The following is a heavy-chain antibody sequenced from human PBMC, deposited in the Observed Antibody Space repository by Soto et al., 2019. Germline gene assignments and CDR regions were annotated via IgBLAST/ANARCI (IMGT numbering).Heavy chain of an antibody. CDR1: GGTFSSYT. CDR2: IIPILGIA. CDR3: EREEYYYGSVALFDY. D-gene: IGHD3-10*01. Sequence: QVQLVQSGAEVKKPGSSVKVSCKASGGTFSSYTISGVRQAPGQGLEWMGRIIPILGIANYAQKFQCRVTITADKFTRNAHTEMSSLRCEDRVVYCCEREEYYYGSVALFDYWGQRTLVTVSS. J-gene: IGHJ4*02. V-gene: IGHV1-69*08.